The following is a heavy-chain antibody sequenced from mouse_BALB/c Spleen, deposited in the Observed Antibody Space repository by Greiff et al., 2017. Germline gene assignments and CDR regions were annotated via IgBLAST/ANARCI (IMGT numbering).Heavy chain of an antibody. CDR3: ARSTVVHAMDY. Sequence: QVQLQQSGAELVRPGSSVKISCKASGYAFSSYWMNWVKQRPGQGLEWIGQIYPGDGDTNYNGKFKGKATLTADKSSSTAYMQLSRLTSEDSAVYFCARSTVVHAMDYWGQGTSVTVSS. J-gene: IGHJ4*01. CDR1: GYAFSSYW. D-gene: IGHD1-1*01. V-gene: IGHV1-80*01. CDR2: IYPGDGDT.